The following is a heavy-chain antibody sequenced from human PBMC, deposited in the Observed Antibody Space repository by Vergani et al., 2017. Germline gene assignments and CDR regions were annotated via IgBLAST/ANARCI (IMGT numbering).Heavy chain of an antibody. CDR2: IYYSGST. CDR1: GGSISSYY. CDR3: ARHNAYCSSTSCKGWFDP. D-gene: IGHD2-2*01. Sequence: QVQLQESDPGLVKPSETLSLTCTVSGGSISSYYWSWIRQPPGKGLEWIGYIYYSGSTNYNPSLKSRVTISVDTSKNQFSLKLSSVTAADTAVYYCARHNAYCSSTSCKGWFDPWGQGTLVTVSS. V-gene: IGHV4-59*01. J-gene: IGHJ5*02.